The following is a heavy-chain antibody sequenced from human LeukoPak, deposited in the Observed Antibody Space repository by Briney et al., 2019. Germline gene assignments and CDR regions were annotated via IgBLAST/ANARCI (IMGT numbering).Heavy chain of an antibody. CDR1: GFTFSNFA. V-gene: IGHV3-74*01. CDR3: TKSDWFDP. CDR2: IKNDGSIT. J-gene: IGHJ5*02. D-gene: IGHD3-3*01. Sequence: GGSLRLSCAASGFTFSNFAMTWVGQAPGKGLVWLSRIKNDGSITSYADSVKGRFTISRDNAKNTLYLQMNSLRVEDTAVYYCTKSDWFDPWGQGTLVTVSS.